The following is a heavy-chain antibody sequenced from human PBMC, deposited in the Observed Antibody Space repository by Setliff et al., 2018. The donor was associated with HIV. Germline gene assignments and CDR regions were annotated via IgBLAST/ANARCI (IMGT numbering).Heavy chain of an antibody. CDR2: TLPMLNIA. V-gene: IGHV1-69*10. J-gene: IGHJ3*02. D-gene: IGHD3-9*01. CDR3: AREIPDYYDILTGYNIPNAFDI. CDR1: GGTFSGYT. Sequence: GASVKVSCKASGGTFSGYTINWVRQAPGQGLEWMGGTLPMLNIANFTQKFQGRVTITADKSTDTAYMELSSLRYEDTAVYYCAREIPDYYDILTGYNIPNAFDIWGQGTMVTVSS.